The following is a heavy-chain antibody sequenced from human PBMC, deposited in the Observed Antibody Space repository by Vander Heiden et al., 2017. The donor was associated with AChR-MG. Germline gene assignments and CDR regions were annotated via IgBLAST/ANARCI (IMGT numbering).Heavy chain of an antibody. V-gene: IGHV1-69*09. Sequence: QVQLVQSGAGVRKPGSSVNVSCKASGGTFSNFAVSWVRQTPGQGLEWMGHIIPLVGITNYAQSFQDRGSITADNSTGTAYMELTSLRSEEKAVYYCACLYFYDTAGDYFRGGRDYWVQGTLVPVS. CDR1: GGTFSNFA. D-gene: IGHD3-22*01. J-gene: IGHJ4*02. CDR2: IIPLVGIT. CDR3: ACLYFYDTAGDYFRGGRDY.